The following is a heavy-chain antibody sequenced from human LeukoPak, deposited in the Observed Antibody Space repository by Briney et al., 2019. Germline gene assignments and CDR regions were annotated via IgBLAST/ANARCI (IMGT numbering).Heavy chain of an antibody. D-gene: IGHD4-17*01. CDR1: GFTFSSYS. CDR3: ARDHLGDYGSDDAFDI. V-gene: IGHV3-21*01. Sequence: GGSLRLSCAASGFTFSSYSMNWVRQAPGKGLEWVSSISSSSSYIYYADSVKGRFTISRDNAKNSLYLQMNSLRAEDTAVYYCARDHLGDYGSDDAFDIWGQGTMVTVSS. CDR2: ISSSSSYI. J-gene: IGHJ3*02.